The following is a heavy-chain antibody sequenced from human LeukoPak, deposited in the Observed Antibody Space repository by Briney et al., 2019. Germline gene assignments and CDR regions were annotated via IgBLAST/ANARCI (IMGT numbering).Heavy chain of an antibody. V-gene: IGHV1-24*01. J-gene: IGHJ6*02. CDR2: FDPEDGET. CDR1: GYTLTELS. CDR3: AGDRTVYCSGGSCYLSNYYYGMDV. D-gene: IGHD2-15*01. Sequence: ASVKVSCKVSGYTLTELSMHWVRQAPGKGLEWMGGFDPEDGETIYAQKFQGRVTITVDKSTSTAYMELSSLRSEDTAVYYCAGDRTVYCSGGSCYLSNYYYGMDVWGQGTTVTVSS.